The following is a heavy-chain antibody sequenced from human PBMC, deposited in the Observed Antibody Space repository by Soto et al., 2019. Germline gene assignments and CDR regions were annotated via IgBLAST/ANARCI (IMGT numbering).Heavy chain of an antibody. CDR1: GFTVSSNY. CDR3: AQQVTYRSGMDV. Sequence: PGGSLRLSCAASGFTVSSNYMSWVRQAPGKGLEWVSVIYSGVSTYYADSVKGRFTISRDNSKNTLYLQMNSLRAEDTAVYYCAQQVTYRSGMDVWGQGTRVTVSS. CDR2: IYSGVST. J-gene: IGHJ6*02. D-gene: IGHD2-15*01. V-gene: IGHV3-53*01.